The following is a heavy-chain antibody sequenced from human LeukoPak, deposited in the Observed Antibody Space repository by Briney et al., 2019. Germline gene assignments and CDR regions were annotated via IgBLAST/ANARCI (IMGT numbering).Heavy chain of an antibody. J-gene: IGHJ4*02. CDR3: ARGPNSNWSGLDF. CDR1: GFSFSGHW. D-gene: IGHD6-6*01. V-gene: IGHV3-74*01. CDR2: ISPTGSTT. Sequence: GGSLRLSCTASGFSFSGHWMHWARQLPGKGLVWVSRISPTGSTTSYADSVKGRFTVSRDNAKNTLYLQVNNLRAEDTAVYYCARGPNSNWSGLDFWGQGTLPTVSS.